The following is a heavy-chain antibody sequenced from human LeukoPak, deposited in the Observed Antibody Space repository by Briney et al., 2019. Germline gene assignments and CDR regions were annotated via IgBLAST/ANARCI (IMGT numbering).Heavy chain of an antibody. V-gene: IGHV3-23*01. CDR3: AKGYGWEASYYYYYMDV. Sequence: QTGGSLRLSCAGSGFTFSSYAISWVRQAPGNGLEWFSAISGSGGSTYYADSVKGRFTISRDNSKNTLYLRMNSLRAEDTAVYYCAKGYGWEASYYYYYMDVWGKGTTVTISS. CDR1: GFTFSSYA. CDR2: ISGSGGST. J-gene: IGHJ6*03. D-gene: IGHD1-26*01.